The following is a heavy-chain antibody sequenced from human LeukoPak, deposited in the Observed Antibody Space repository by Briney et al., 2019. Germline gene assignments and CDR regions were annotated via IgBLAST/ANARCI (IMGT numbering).Heavy chain of an antibody. D-gene: IGHD2-15*01. CDR1: GYTFTSYD. V-gene: IGHV1-8*01. J-gene: IGHJ5*02. Sequence: GASVKVSCKASGYTFTSYDINWVRQATGQGLEWMGWMNPNSGNTGYAQKFQGRVTMTRNTSISTAYRELSSLRSEDTAVYYCARARYCSGGSCSQSRPSNWFDPWGQGTLVTVSS. CDR3: ARARYCSGGSCSQSRPSNWFDP. CDR2: MNPNSGNT.